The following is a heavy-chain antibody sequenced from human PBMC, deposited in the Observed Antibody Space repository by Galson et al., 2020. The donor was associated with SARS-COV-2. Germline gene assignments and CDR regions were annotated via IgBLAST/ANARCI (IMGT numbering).Heavy chain of an antibody. CDR1: GGSISSGGYY. CDR3: ARSRISMIQGVEY. J-gene: IGHJ4*02. V-gene: IGHV4-31*03. CDR2: ISYSGNS. Sequence: SETLSLTCTVSGGSISSGGYYWSWIRQHPGQGLEWIGYISYSGNSYYNPSLKSRVTVSVDTSRNQFSLKPGSVTAADTAVYFCARSRISMIQGVEYWGQGTLVTVSP. D-gene: IGHD3-10*01.